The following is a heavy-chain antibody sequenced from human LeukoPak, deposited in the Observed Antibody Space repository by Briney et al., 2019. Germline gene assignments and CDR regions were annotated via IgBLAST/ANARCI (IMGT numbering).Heavy chain of an antibody. V-gene: IGHV3-23*01. Sequence: GGSLRLSCAASGFTFSSYAMSWVRQAPGKGLEWVSAISGSGGSTYYADSVKGRFTISRDNSKNTLYLQMNSLRAEDTAVYYCAKGIVVVPAAIREAADPLDYWGQGTLVTVSS. D-gene: IGHD2-2*02. CDR2: ISGSGGST. J-gene: IGHJ4*02. CDR1: GFTFSSYA. CDR3: AKGIVVVPAAIREAADPLDY.